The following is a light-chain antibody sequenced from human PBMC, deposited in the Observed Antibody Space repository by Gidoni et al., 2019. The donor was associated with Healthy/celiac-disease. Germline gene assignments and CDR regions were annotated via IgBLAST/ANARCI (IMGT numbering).Light chain of an antibody. Sequence: SYELTHPSSVSVSPGQTARITCSGDVLAKKYARWFQQKPGQAPVLVIYKDSERPSGIPERFSGSSSGTTVTLTISGAQVEDEADYYCYSAADNNLRVFGTGTKVTVL. CDR2: KDS. CDR3: YSAADNNLRV. J-gene: IGLJ1*01. CDR1: VLAKKY. V-gene: IGLV3-27*01.